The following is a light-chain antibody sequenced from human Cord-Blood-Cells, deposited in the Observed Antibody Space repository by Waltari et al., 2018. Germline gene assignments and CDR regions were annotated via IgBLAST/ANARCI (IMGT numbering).Light chain of an antibody. CDR3: QQYGSSPYT. Sequence: EIVSKQSNGTLSMSPGERATCPCRASQSVSSCYIAWYQQKPGQAPRLLIYGASSRATGIPDRFSGSGSGTDFTLTISRLEPEDFAVYYCQQYGSSPYTFGQGTKLEIK. CDR2: GAS. J-gene: IGKJ2*01. V-gene: IGKV3-20*01. CDR1: QSVSSCY.